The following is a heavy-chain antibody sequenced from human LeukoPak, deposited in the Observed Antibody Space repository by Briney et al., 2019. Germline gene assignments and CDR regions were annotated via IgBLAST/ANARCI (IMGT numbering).Heavy chain of an antibody. CDR3: ANDYYYDSSGSHG. CDR2: IKQDGSEK. V-gene: IGHV3-7*01. CDR1: GFTFGSYW. Sequence: GGSLRLSCAASGFTFGSYWMSWVRQAPGKGLEWVANIKQDGSEKYYVDSVKGRFTISRDNAKNSLYLQMNSLRAEDTAVYYCANDYYYDSSGSHGWGQGTLVTVSS. J-gene: IGHJ4*02. D-gene: IGHD3-22*01.